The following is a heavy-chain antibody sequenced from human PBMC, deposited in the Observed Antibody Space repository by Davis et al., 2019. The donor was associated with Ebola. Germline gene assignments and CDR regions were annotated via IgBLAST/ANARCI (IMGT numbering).Heavy chain of an antibody. J-gene: IGHJ6*02. V-gene: IGHV4-4*07. CDR2: IYTSGST. Sequence: PGGSLRLSCTVSGGSISSYYWSWIRQPAGKGLEWIGRIYTSGSTNYNPSLKSRVTMSVDTSKNQFSLKLSSVTAADTAVYYCARELHLSPLLGYSSSWHYYYYYYGMDVWGQGTTVTVSS. CDR3: ARELHLSPLLGYSSSWHYYYYYYGMDV. D-gene: IGHD6-13*01. CDR1: GGSISSYY.